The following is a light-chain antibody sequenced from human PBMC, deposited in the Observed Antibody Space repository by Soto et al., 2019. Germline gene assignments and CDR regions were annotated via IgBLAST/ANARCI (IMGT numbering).Light chain of an antibody. J-gene: IGKJ3*01. Sequence: EIVLTQYPGTLSLSPGERATLSCRASQSVSSSYLAWYQQKPGQAPRLLIYGASSRATGIPDRFSGSGSGTDFTLTISRLEPEDFAVYYCQQYGSSPYSTFGPGTKVDIK. CDR3: QQYGSSPYST. V-gene: IGKV3-20*01. CDR1: QSVSSSY. CDR2: GAS.